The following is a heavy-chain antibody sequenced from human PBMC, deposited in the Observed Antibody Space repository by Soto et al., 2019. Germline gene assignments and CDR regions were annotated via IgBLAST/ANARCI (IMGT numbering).Heavy chain of an antibody. V-gene: IGHV3-15*01. CDR3: TTGGLYCSGGSCYAARFDY. CDR2: IKSKTYGGTT. Sequence: EVQLVESGGGLVKPGGSLRLSCAASGFTFSNAWMSWVRQAPGKGLEWVGRIKSKTYGGTTDYAAPVKGRFTISRDDTKNTLYLQMNSLKTEDTAVYYCTTGGLYCSGGSCYAARFDYWGQGTLVTVSS. J-gene: IGHJ4*02. D-gene: IGHD2-15*01. CDR1: GFTFSNAW.